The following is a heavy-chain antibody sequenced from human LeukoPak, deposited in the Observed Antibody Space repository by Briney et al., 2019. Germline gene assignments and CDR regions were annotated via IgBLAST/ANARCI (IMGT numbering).Heavy chain of an antibody. J-gene: IGHJ5*02. CDR2: IYYSGST. D-gene: IGHD4-17*01. CDR3: ARGTYGDYWFDP. CDR1: GGSIGTTSYY. Sequence: PSETLSLTCTVSGGSIGTTSYYWGWIRQPPGKGLEWIGYIYYSGSTNYNPSLKSRVTISVDTSKNQFSLKLSSVTAADTAVYYCARGTYGDYWFDPWGQGTLVTVSS. V-gene: IGHV4-61*05.